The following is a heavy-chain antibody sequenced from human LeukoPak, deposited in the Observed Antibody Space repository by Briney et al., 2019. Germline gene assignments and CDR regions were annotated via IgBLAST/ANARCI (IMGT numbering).Heavy chain of an antibody. V-gene: IGHV6-1*01. CDR2: TYYRSTWYS. J-gene: IGHJ4*02. D-gene: IGHD2-8*01. CDR3: ARFVDCTDGVCSKRTSYFDY. Sequence: SQTLSLTCAISGDSVSSNSAAWNWTRQSPSRGLEWLGRTYYRSTWYSDYAVSVKSRITITPDTSKNQFPLQLNSVIPEDTAVYYCARFVDCTDGVCSKRTSYFDYWGQGTLVTVSS. CDR1: GDSVSSNSAA.